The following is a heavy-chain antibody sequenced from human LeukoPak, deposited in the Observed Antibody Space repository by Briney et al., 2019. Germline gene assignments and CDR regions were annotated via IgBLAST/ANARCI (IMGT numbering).Heavy chain of an antibody. CDR1: GFTFSSYG. V-gene: IGHV3-30*02. J-gene: IGHJ4*02. Sequence: GGSLRLSCAASGFTFSSYGMHWVRQAPGKGLEWVAFIRYDGSNKYYADSVKGRFTISRDNSKNTLYLQMNNLRAEDTAVYYCAKVGSQRWLQLEYRGYFDYWGQGTLVTVSS. CDR2: IRYDGSNK. CDR3: AKVGSQRWLQLEYRGYFDY. D-gene: IGHD5-24*01.